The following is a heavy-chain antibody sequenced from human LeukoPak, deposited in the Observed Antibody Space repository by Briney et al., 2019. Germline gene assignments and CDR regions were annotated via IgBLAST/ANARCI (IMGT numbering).Heavy chain of an antibody. CDR1: GYTFTDYY. CDR3: ARGDGSYFDS. J-gene: IGHJ4*02. Sequence: ASVKVSCKASGYTFTDYYLHGVPQAPGPGREAMRWINPNSGGTNSAQNFQGRVTMTRDTSISTAYMALSSLSSDDTAVYYCARGDGSYFDSWGQGTLVTVSS. CDR2: INPNSGGT. D-gene: IGHD5-24*01. V-gene: IGHV1-2*02.